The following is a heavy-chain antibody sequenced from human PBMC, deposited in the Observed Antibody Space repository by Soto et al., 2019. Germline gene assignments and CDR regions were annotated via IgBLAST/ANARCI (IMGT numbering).Heavy chain of an antibody. CDR2: IYYSGST. J-gene: IGHJ6*03. Sequence: SETLSLTCTVSGGSISSGGYYWGWIRQHPGKGLEWIGYIYYSGSTYYNPSLKSRVTISVDTSKNQFSLKLSSVTAADTAVYYCASVRVVVVAATPTYYYYYYMDVWGKGTTVTVSS. D-gene: IGHD2-15*01. CDR1: GGSISSGGYY. V-gene: IGHV4-31*03. CDR3: ASVRVVVVAATPTYYYYYYMDV.